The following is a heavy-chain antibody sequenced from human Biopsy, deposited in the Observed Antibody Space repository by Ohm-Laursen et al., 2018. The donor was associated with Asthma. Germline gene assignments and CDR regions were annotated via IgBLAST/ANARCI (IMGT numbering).Heavy chain of an antibody. CDR1: GGSFSSNY. CDR2: IHYSGST. Sequence: TLSLTCAVYGGSFSSNYWSWIRRTPGKGLEWIGNIHYSGSTYSNPSLKSRVTISVDTSKKQISLKLSSVTAADTAVYYCARHWDWGSFFDYWGQGTPVTVSS. J-gene: IGHJ4*02. V-gene: IGHV4-59*08. D-gene: IGHD7-27*01. CDR3: ARHWDWGSFFDY.